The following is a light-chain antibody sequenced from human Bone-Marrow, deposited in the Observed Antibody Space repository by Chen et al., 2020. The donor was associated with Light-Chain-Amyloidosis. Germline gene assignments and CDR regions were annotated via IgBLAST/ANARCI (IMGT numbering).Light chain of an antibody. J-gene: IGKJ2*01. CDR1: QSVLYSSNNKNY. CDR2: WAS. CDR3: QQYYSTPYT. Sequence: DIVMTQSPDSLAVSLGERATINCKSSQSVLYSSNNKNYLPLYQQKPGQPPKLLIYWASTRESGVPDRFSGSGSGTDFTLTISSLQAEDVAVYYCQQYYSTPYTFGQGTKLEIK. V-gene: IGKV4-1*01.